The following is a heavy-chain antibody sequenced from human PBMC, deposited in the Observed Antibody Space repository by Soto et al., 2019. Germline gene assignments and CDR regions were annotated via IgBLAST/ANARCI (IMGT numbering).Heavy chain of an antibody. CDR3: VRGLYQLPNWFDP. V-gene: IGHV1-3*01. CDR1: GYTFTSYA. CDR2: INGGNGNT. J-gene: IGHJ5*02. Sequence: ASVKVSCKASGYTFTSYAMHWVRQAPGQRLEWMGWINGGNGNTRYSQKFQDRVTITRDTSASTAYMELSSLRSEDTAVYYCVRGLYQLPNWFDPWGQGTLVTVSS. D-gene: IGHD2-2*01.